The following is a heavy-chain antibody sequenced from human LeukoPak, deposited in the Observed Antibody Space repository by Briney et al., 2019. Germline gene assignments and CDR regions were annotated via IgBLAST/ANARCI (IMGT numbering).Heavy chain of an antibody. V-gene: IGHV4-39*01. D-gene: IGHD5-18*01. CDR1: GGSISSSSYY. CDR2: IYYSGST. Sequence: SENLSLTCTVSGGSISSSSYYWGWIPQPPGKGLEWIRSIYYSGSTYYKQSRKSRVTISVDPSESQFSLELSSVTAADPAVYYCARNWDTAMVSPDNWFEPWRRGTGVSVPT. J-gene: IGHJ5*02. CDR3: ARNWDTAMVSPDNWFEP.